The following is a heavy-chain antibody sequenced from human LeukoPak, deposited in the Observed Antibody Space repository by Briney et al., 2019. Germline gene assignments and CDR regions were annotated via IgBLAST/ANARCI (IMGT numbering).Heavy chain of an antibody. J-gene: IGHJ5*02. CDR3: AREKRPTRLVKVYNWFDP. V-gene: IGHV1-3*01. Sequence: ASVQVSCKASGYTFTSYAMHWVRQAPGQRLEWMGWINAGNGNTKYSQKFQGRVTITRDTSASTAYMELSSLRSEDTAVYYCAREKRPTRLVKVYNWFDPWGQGTLVTVSS. CDR1: GYTFTSYA. CDR2: INAGNGNT. D-gene: IGHD3-9*01.